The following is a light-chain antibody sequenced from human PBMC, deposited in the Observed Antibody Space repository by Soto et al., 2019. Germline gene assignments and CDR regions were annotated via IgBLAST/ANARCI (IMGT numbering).Light chain of an antibody. CDR1: QSVGSIY. CDR3: QQYGGSPRT. V-gene: IGKV3-20*01. J-gene: IGKJ1*01. CDR2: GAY. Sequence: DIVLTHSPGTQSLSPGERATLSFRARQSVGSIYLAWYQHNPGQAPRHLIHGAYNRASGVPARFSGSGSSTDFTLPICRMEHEDFAVYYCQQYGGSPRTFGQGTKVDIK.